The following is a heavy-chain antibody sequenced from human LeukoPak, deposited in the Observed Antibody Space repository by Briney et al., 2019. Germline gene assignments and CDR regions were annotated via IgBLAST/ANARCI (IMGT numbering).Heavy chain of an antibody. CDR2: ISSTSSYT. J-gene: IGHJ4*02. V-gene: IGHV3-21*01. CDR1: GFTFSTYN. D-gene: IGHD1-26*01. Sequence: GGSLRLSCAASGFTFSTYNMHWVRQAPGKGLEWVSSISSTSSYTYYADSVKGRFTISRDNAKNSLYLQMNSLRAEDTAVYYCARGDSGSYSRPFDYWGQGTLVTVSS. CDR3: ARGDSGSYSRPFDY.